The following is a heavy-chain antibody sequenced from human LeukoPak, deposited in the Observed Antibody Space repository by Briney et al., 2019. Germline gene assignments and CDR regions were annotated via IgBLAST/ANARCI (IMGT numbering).Heavy chain of an antibody. V-gene: IGHV3-23*01. CDR2: VSGSGGST. D-gene: IGHD3-10*01. CDR3: ARGSGNEDWGGDYFDY. J-gene: IGHJ4*02. CDR1: GFTFSSYA. Sequence: GGSLRLSCAASGFTFSSYAMSWVRQAPGKGLEWVSAVSGSGGSTYYADSVKGRFTISRDNSKNTLYLQINSLRAEDTAVYYCARGSGNEDWGGDYFDYWGQGTLVTVSS.